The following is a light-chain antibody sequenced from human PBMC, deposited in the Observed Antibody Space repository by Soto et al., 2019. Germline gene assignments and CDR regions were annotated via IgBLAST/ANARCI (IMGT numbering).Light chain of an antibody. CDR1: QGISSY. J-gene: IGKJ3*01. CDR2: VAS. CDR3: QQLKSYNPT. V-gene: IGKV1-9*01. Sequence: DIQLTQSPSFLSASVGDRVTITCRASQGISSYLAWYQQKPGKAPKLLIYVASTLQSGVPSRFSGSGSGIEFTLKISSLQPEDFATYYCQQLKSYNPTFGPGTKVDI.